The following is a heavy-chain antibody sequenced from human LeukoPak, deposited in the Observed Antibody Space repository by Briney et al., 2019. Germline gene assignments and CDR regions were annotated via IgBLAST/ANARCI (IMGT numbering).Heavy chain of an antibody. CDR1: GFTVSSNY. D-gene: IGHD1-1*01. V-gene: IGHV3-66*01. CDR3: TTGVELDNNYYYMDV. Sequence: GGSLRLSCAASGFTVSSNYMSWVRQAPGKGLEWVSVIYSDGSTYYADSVKGRFTISRDNSKNTLYLQMNSLKTEDTAVYYCTTGVELDNNYYYMDVWGKGTTVTVSS. J-gene: IGHJ6*03. CDR2: IYSDGST.